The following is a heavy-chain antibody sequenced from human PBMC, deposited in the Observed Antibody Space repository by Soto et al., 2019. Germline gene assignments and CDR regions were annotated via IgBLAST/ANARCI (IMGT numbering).Heavy chain of an antibody. CDR3: ARREYCSGGSCYSMPLDAFDI. J-gene: IGHJ3*02. CDR1: GGTFSSYA. D-gene: IGHD2-15*01. V-gene: IGHV1-69*01. Sequence: QVQLVQSGAEVKKPGSSVKVSCKASGGTFSSYAISWVRQAPGQGLEWMGGIIPIFGTANYAQKFQGRVTITADESTSTAYMELSSLSSEDTAVYYCARREYCSGGSCYSMPLDAFDIWGQGTMVTVSS. CDR2: IIPIFGTA.